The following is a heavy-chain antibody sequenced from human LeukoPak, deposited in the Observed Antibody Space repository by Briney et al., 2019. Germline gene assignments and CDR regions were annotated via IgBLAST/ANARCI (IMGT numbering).Heavy chain of an antibody. V-gene: IGHV3-23*01. CDR3: AKALLGATRGIDY. CDR2: ISGSGGST. CDR1: GFTFSSYA. J-gene: IGHJ4*02. D-gene: IGHD1-26*01. Sequence: GGSLRLSCAASGFTFSSYAMSWVRQAPGQGLEWVSAISGSGGSTYYADSVKGRFTISRDNSKNTLYLLMNSLRAEDTAVYYCAKALLGATRGIDYWGQGTLVTVSS.